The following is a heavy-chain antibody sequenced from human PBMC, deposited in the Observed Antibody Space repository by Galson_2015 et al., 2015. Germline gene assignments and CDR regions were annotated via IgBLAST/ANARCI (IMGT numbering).Heavy chain of an antibody. CDR3: ARAMAAAGNDAFDI. D-gene: IGHD6-13*01. CDR1: YGSISGYY. J-gene: IGHJ3*02. CDR2: ISYSGSA. Sequence: ETLSLTCTVSYGSISGYYWSWIRQPPGKGLEWLGYISYSGSATYNPSLKSRVSISLDTSKNQFSLKLSSVTAADTAVYYCARAMAAAGNDAFDIWGQGTMVTVSS. V-gene: IGHV4-59*01.